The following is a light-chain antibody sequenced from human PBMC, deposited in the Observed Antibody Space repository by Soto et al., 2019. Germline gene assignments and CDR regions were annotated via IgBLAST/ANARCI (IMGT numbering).Light chain of an antibody. CDR1: QTVSRN. CDR3: QQYNNWPS. Sequence: EVVMTQSPATLSVSPGERATLSFRASQTVSRNLAWYQQRPGQAPRLLIYDISNRAAGVPARFSGSGSETEFTPTIRSLQSEDFAVYFCQQYNNWPSFGQGTRLEI. J-gene: IGKJ5*01. CDR2: DIS. V-gene: IGKV3-15*01.